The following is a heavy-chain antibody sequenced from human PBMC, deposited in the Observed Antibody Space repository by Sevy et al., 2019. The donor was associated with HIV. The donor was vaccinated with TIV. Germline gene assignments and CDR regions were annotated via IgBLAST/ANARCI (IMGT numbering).Heavy chain of an antibody. J-gene: IGHJ4*02. D-gene: IGHD3-16*01. CDR3: ARVGGAREGYDYVGSSFIDH. CDR2: IIPRFGTA. Sequence: ASVKVSCKVSGGSFSNSDVIWVRQAPGQGLEWMGRIIPRFGTANYAQRFQGRVTITADESTRTVFMEFSRLRSEDTALFYCARVGGAREGYDYVGSSFIDHWGQGTLVTVSS. V-gene: IGHV1-69*13. CDR1: GGSFSNSD.